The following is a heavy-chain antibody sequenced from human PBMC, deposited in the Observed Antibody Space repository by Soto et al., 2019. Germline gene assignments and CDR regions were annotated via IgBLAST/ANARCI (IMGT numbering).Heavy chain of an antibody. Sequence: QVQLVQSGAEVKKPGSSVKVSCKASGGTFSSYAISWVRQAPGQGLEWMGGIIPIFGTANYAQKFQGRVTITADESTSTAYMELSSLRSEDTAVYYCAIVTSSGYSPRYYSGMDVWGQGTTVNVSS. CDR1: GGTFSSYA. D-gene: IGHD3-22*01. CDR2: IIPIFGTA. CDR3: AIVTSSGYSPRYYSGMDV. V-gene: IGHV1-69*12. J-gene: IGHJ6*02.